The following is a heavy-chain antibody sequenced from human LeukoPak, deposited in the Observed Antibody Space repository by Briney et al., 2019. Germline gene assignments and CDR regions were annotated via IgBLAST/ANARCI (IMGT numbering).Heavy chain of an antibody. CDR1: GFTFSGYE. Sequence: GGSLRLSCAASGFTFSGYEMNWVRQASGKGLEWISYISGSDGTIYYADSVKGRFTISRDNAKRSLYLQMNSLRGEDTVVYYCARSSAYSFGPWGQGTLVTVSS. V-gene: IGHV3-48*03. CDR3: ARSSAYSFGP. D-gene: IGHD5-18*01. CDR2: ISGSDGTI. J-gene: IGHJ5*02.